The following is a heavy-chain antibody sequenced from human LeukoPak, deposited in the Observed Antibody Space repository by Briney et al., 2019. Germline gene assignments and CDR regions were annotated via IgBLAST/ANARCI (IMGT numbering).Heavy chain of an antibody. J-gene: IGHJ4*02. CDR2: ISYDGSNK. Sequence: GRSLRLSCAASGFTFSSYAMHWVRQAPGKGLEWVAVISYDGSNKYYADSVKGRFTISRDNSKNTLYLQMNSLRAEDTAVYYCAKLSWTVGATLNFDYWGQGTLVTVSS. CDR1: GFTFSSYA. CDR3: AKLSWTVGATLNFDY. V-gene: IGHV3-30-3*02. D-gene: IGHD1-26*01.